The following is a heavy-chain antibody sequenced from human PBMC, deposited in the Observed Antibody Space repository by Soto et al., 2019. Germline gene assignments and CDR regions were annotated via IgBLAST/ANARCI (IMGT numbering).Heavy chain of an antibody. CDR2: INAGNGNT. CDR3: GRDLLPVRVFCTNGVCYLFGCSAP. V-gene: IGHV1-3*01. Sequence: ASVKVSCKASGYTFTSYAMHWVRQAPGQRLEWMGWINAGNGNTKYSQKFQGRVTITRDTSASTAYMELSSLRSEDTAVYYCGRDLLPVRVFCTNGVCYLFGCSAPWGKETLSTLPS. J-gene: IGHJ5*02. CDR1: GYTFTSYA. D-gene: IGHD2-8*01.